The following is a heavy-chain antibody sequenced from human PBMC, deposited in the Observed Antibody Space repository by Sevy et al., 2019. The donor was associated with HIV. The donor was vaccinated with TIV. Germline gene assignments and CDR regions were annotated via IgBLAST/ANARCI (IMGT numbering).Heavy chain of an antibody. CDR3: ARDRYYDASGYYYYYYGMDV. Sequence: GGSLRLSCAASGLIISDNYMNWVRQAPGKGLELVSVIYSDGRTYYTDSVKGRFTISRDNSKNTLYLHMNNLRPEDTAVYYCARDRYYDASGYYYYYYGMDVWGQGTTVTVSS. V-gene: IGHV3-66*01. D-gene: IGHD3-22*01. J-gene: IGHJ6*02. CDR1: GLIISDNY. CDR2: IYSDGRT.